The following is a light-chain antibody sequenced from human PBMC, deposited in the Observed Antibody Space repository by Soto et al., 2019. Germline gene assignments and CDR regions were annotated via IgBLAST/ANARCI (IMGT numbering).Light chain of an antibody. CDR2: WAS. Sequence: DIVMTQSPDSLAVSLGERTTINCKSSQSVLYSSDNKNYLSWYQQKPGQPPKLLIYWASTRESGVPDRFSGSGSGTDFTLTISSLQAEDVAVYYCHQYYSLPFTFGPGTKMDIK. J-gene: IGKJ3*01. V-gene: IGKV4-1*01. CDR3: HQYYSLPFT. CDR1: QSVLYSSDNKNY.